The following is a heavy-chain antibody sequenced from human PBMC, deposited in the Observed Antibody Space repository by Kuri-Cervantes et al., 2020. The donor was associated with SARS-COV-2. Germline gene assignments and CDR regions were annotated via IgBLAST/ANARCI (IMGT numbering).Heavy chain of an antibody. CDR2: ISTYNGNT. D-gene: IGHD5-18*01. CDR1: GYTFTSYA. J-gene: IGHJ4*02. Sequence: ASVKVSCKAFGYTFTSYAISWVRQAPGQGLEWMGWISTYNGNTNYAQKLQGRVTMTTDTSTSTAYMGLRSLRSDDTAVYYCAREIQLWKPIDYWGQGTLVTVSS. V-gene: IGHV1-18*04. CDR3: AREIQLWKPIDY.